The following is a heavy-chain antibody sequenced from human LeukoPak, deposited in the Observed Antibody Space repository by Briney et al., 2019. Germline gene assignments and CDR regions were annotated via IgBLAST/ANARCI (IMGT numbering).Heavy chain of an antibody. Sequence: SETLSLTCAVYGGSFSGYYWSWLRQPPGKGLEWFGEINHSGSTNYNPSLKSRVTISVDTSKNQFSLKLSSVTAADTAVYYCARGRIAVAGILSNFDYWGQGTLVTVSS. CDR1: GGSFSGYY. CDR3: ARGRIAVAGILSNFDY. J-gene: IGHJ4*02. V-gene: IGHV4-34*01. D-gene: IGHD6-19*01. CDR2: INHSGST.